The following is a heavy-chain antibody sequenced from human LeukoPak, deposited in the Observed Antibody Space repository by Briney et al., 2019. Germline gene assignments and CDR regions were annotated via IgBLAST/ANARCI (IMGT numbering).Heavy chain of an antibody. CDR1: GFTFSSYE. Sequence: PGGSLRLSCAASGFTFSSYEMNWVRQAPGKGLEWVSYISSSGSTIYYADSVKGRFTISRDNAKNSLYLQMNSLRAEDTAVYYCACGYCSGGSCYRRDYWGQGTLVTVSS. CDR2: ISSSGSTI. J-gene: IGHJ4*02. V-gene: IGHV3-48*03. CDR3: ACGYCSGGSCYRRDY. D-gene: IGHD2-15*01.